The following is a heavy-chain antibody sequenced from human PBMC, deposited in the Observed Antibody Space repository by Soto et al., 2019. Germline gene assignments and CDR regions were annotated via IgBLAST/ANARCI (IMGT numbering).Heavy chain of an antibody. CDR2: IYYSGST. CDR3: ARSDHYYYDSSGYWDY. Sequence: SGTLSLTCTVSGGSISSDYWTWIRQPPGKGLEWIGYIYYSGSTNYNPSLKSRLTISVDTSKNQFSLKLSSVTAADTAVYYCARSDHYYYDSSGYWDYWGQGTLVTVS. V-gene: IGHV4-59*08. CDR1: GGSISSDY. J-gene: IGHJ4*02. D-gene: IGHD3-22*01.